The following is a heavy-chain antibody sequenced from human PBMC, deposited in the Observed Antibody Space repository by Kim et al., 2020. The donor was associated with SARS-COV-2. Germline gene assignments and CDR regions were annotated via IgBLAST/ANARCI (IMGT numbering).Heavy chain of an antibody. CDR3: ARDRKVVAAPLGYYYYGMDV. CDR2: ISSSGSTI. Sequence: GGSLRLSCAASGFTFSSYEMNWVRQAPGKGLEWVSYISSSGSTIYYADSVKGRFTISRDNAKNSLYLQMNSLRAEDTAVYYCARDRKVVAAPLGYYYYGMDVWGQGTTVTVSS. D-gene: IGHD2-15*01. CDR1: GFTFSSYE. V-gene: IGHV3-48*03. J-gene: IGHJ6*02.